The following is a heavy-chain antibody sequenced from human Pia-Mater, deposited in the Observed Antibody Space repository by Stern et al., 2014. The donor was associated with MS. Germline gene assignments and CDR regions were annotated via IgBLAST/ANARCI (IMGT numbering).Heavy chain of an antibody. D-gene: IGHD2-21*01. CDR3: ARHQSTLVNWFDT. J-gene: IGHJ5*02. CDR2: IYPGDSDS. CDR1: GYRFSDNW. Sequence: VQLGQSGVEVKKPGESLKISCEASGYRFSDNWIGWVRQLPGKGLEWLGMIYPGDSDSRYNPSVQGQVTISADKSTNTAFLQWDSLKASDTAIYYCARHQSTLVNWFDTWGQGTPVTVSS. V-gene: IGHV5-51*01.